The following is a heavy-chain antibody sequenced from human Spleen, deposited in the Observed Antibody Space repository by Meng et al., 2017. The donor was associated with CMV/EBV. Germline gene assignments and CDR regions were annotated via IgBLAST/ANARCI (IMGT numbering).Heavy chain of an antibody. V-gene: IGHV4-59*01. CDR1: GGSIRSYY. CDR2: IYYSGST. Sequence: SETLSLTCTVSGGSIRSYYWIWIRQSPGKGLEWIGYIYYSGSTNYNPSLKSRVTISVDTSKNQFSLRLRSVTAADTAVYYCARVSSDHGDYDFYGMDVWGQGTTVTVSS. CDR3: ARVSSDHGDYDFYGMDV. D-gene: IGHD4-17*01. J-gene: IGHJ6*02.